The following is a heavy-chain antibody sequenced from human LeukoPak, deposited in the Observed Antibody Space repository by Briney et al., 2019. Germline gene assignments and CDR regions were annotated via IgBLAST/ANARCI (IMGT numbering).Heavy chain of an antibody. CDR3: ARCLGAAMAPSDY. Sequence: SETLSLTCTVSGGSISSRSYYWGWIRQPPGKGLEWIGSIYYTGNTYYNPPLMSRVTISVDTPKNQVSLKLSSVTAADTAIYYCARCLGAAMAPSDYWGQGTLVAVSS. D-gene: IGHD3-16*01. J-gene: IGHJ4*02. CDR1: GGSISSRSYY. CDR2: IYYTGNT. V-gene: IGHV4-39*01.